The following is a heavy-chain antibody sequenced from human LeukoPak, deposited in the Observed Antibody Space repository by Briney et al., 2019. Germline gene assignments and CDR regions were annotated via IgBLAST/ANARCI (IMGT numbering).Heavy chain of an antibody. V-gene: IGHV4-34*01. J-gene: IGHJ4*02. CDR2: INHSGST. CDR3: ARFTSCSGGSCYYFDY. CDR1: GGSFSGYY. D-gene: IGHD2-15*01. Sequence: SETLSLTCAVYGGSFSGYYWSWIRQPPGKGLEWIGEINHSGSTNYNPSLKSRVTISVDTSKNQFSLKLSSVTAADTAVYYCARFTSCSGGSCYYFDYWGQGTLVTVSS.